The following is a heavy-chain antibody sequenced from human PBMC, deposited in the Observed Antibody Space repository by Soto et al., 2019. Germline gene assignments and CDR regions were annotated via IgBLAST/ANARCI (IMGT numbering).Heavy chain of an antibody. V-gene: IGHV4-39*01. CDR3: ARNNWNDSGWFDP. Sequence: PSETLSLTCTVSGGSSSSSSYYWGWIRQPPGKGLEWIGSIYYSGSTYYNPSLKSRVTISVDTSKNQFSLKLSSVTAADTAVYNCARNNWNDSGWFDPWGQGTPVTVSS. CDR2: IYYSGST. CDR1: GGSSSSSSYY. J-gene: IGHJ5*02. D-gene: IGHD1-20*01.